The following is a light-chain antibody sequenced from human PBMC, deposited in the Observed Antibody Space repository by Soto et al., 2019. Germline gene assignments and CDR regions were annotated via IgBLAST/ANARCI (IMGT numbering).Light chain of an antibody. Sequence: ELVLTQSPGTLSLSPGESATLSCRDSQSLSSRYLAWYQQKTCQAPRLLIYAASRRAIGIPDTLSGSGSGTELNLTITRLEPEDFALYHCQKYGHSPRTFGQGTKVDIK. CDR2: AAS. CDR3: QKYGHSPRT. J-gene: IGKJ1*01. V-gene: IGKV3-20*01. CDR1: QSLSSRY.